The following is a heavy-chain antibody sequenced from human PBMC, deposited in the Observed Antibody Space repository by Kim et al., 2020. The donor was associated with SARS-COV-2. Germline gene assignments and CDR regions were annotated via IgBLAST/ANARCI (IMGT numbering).Heavy chain of an antibody. CDR1: GFTFDDYA. D-gene: IGHD4-17*01. V-gene: IGHV3-9*01. J-gene: IGHJ4*02. CDR3: AKGPLGTVTIGQYFDY. Sequence: GGSLRLSCAASGFTFDDYAMHWVRQAPGKGLEWVSGISWNSGSIGYADSVKGRFTISRDNAKNSLYLQMNSLRAEDTALYYCAKGPLGTVTIGQYFDYWGQGTLVTVSS. CDR2: ISWNSGSI.